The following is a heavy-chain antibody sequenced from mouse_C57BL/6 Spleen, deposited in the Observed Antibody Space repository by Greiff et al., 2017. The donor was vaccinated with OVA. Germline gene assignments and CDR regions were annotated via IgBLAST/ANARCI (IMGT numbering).Heavy chain of an antibody. V-gene: IGHV1-81*01. D-gene: IGHD1-1*01. CDR1: GYTFTSYG. Sequence: VQLQQSGAELARPGASVKLSCKASGYTFTSYGISWVKQRTGQGLEWIGEIYPRSGNTYYNEKFKGKATLTADKSSSTAYMELRSLTSEDSAVYFCAREGITTVPLDYWGQGTTHTVSS. CDR2: IYPRSGNT. CDR3: AREGITTVPLDY. J-gene: IGHJ2*01.